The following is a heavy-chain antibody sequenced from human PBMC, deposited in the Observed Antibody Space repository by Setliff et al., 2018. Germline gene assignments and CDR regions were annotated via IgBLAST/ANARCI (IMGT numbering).Heavy chain of an antibody. CDR2: INPNSGGT. D-gene: IGHD3-22*01. CDR3: ARDRDSSGYPYYFDY. V-gene: IGHV1-2*04. Sequence: ASVKVSCKASGYTFTGYYMHWVRQAPGQGLEWMGWINPNSGGTNYAQKFQGWVTMTRDTSISTAYMKLSRLRSDDTAVYYCARDRDSSGYPYYFDYWGQGTLVTVSS. CDR1: GYTFTGYY. J-gene: IGHJ4*02.